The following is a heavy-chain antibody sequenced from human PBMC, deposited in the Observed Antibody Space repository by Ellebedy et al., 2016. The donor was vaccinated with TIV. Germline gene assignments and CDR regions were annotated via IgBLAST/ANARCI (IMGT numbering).Heavy chain of an antibody. J-gene: IGHJ6*02. CDR2: TRNKANSYTT. D-gene: IGHD2-15*01. CDR1: GFTFSDRY. V-gene: IGHV3-72*01. CDR3: ARGVVENFYFYYGMDV. Sequence: GESLKISCAASGFTFSDRYMEWVRQAPGKGLEWVGRTRNKANSYTTEYAASAKGRFTISRDDSKNSLYLQMNSLKTEDTAVYYCARGVVENFYFYYGMDVWGQGTTVTVSS.